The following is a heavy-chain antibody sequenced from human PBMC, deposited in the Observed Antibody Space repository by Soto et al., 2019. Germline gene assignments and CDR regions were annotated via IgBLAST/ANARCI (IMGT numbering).Heavy chain of an antibody. CDR2: IYSGGST. CDR1: GFTVSSNY. Sequence: PGGSLRLSCAASGFTVSSNYMSWVRQAPGKGLEWVSVIYSGGSTYYADSVKGRFTISRDNSKNTLYLQMNSLRAEDTAVYYCARAPTMITFGGVIVMYYFDYWGQGTLVTVSS. V-gene: IGHV3-66*01. D-gene: IGHD3-16*02. J-gene: IGHJ4*02. CDR3: ARAPTMITFGGVIVMYYFDY.